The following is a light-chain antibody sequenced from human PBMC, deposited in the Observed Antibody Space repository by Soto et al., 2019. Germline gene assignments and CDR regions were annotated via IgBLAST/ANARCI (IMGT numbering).Light chain of an antibody. CDR2: KAS. Sequence: DIQMTQSPSTLSGSVGDRVTITCRASQTISSWLAWYQQKPGKAPKLLIYKASTLKSGVPSRFSGRRSGTEFTLTISSLQPDDFATYYCQQYNSYSWTFGQGTKVDIK. J-gene: IGKJ1*01. V-gene: IGKV1-5*03. CDR1: QTISSW. CDR3: QQYNSYSWT.